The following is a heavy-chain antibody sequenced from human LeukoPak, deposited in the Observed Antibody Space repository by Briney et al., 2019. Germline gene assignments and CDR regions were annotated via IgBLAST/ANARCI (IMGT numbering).Heavy chain of an antibody. Sequence: GGSLRLSCAASGFTFSSYEMNWVRQVPGKGLEGISYISSSGSTIYYADSVKGRFTISRDNAKNSLYLQMNSLRAEDTAVYYCARPSRPYRSTEYFQHWGQGTLVIVSS. J-gene: IGHJ1*01. CDR1: GFTFSSYE. CDR3: ARPSRPYRSTEYFQH. CDR2: ISSSGSTI. D-gene: IGHD6-13*01. V-gene: IGHV3-48*03.